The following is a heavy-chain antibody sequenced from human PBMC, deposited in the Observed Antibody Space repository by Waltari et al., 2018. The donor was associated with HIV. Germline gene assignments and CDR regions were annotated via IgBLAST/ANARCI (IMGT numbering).Heavy chain of an antibody. CDR3: ARDHTRSSTSWERFDP. V-gene: IGHV4-31*03. CDR1: VASISSGGYY. D-gene: IGHD2-2*01. J-gene: IGHJ5*02. CDR2: IYYSGST. Sequence: QVQLQESGPGLVKPSQTLSLTCTVSVASISSGGYYLSWIRPHPGQGLEWIGYIYYSGSTYYNPALKSRVTISVDTSKNQFSLKLSSVTAADTAVYYCARDHTRSSTSWERFDPWGQGTLVTVSS.